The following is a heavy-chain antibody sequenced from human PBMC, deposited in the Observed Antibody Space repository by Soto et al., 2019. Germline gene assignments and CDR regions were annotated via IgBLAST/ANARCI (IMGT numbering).Heavy chain of an antibody. CDR3: ARAVAVAGTEWFDP. V-gene: IGHV3-33*01. D-gene: IGHD6-19*01. CDR1: GFTFSSYG. CDR2: IWYDGSNK. Sequence: QVQLVESGGGVVQPGRSLRLSCAASGFTFSSYGMHWVRQAPGKGLEWVAGIWYDGSNKYYADSVKGRFTISRDNSKNTLYLQRNRLRDEDTAVYYCARAVAVAGTEWFDPWGQGTLVTVSS. J-gene: IGHJ5*02.